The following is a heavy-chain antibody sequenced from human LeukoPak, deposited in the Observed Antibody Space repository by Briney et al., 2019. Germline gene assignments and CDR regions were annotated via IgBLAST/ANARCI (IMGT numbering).Heavy chain of an antibody. CDR1: GGTFSSYA. CDR3: ARDVRVGYDSSGYHLDY. D-gene: IGHD3-22*01. CDR2: IIPIFGTA. Sequence: SVKVSCKASGGTFSSYAISWVRQAPGQGLEWMGGIIPIFGTANYAQKFQGRVTITTDESTSTAYMELSSLRSEDTAVYYCARDVRVGYDSSGYHLDYWGQGTLVTVSS. J-gene: IGHJ4*02. V-gene: IGHV1-69*05.